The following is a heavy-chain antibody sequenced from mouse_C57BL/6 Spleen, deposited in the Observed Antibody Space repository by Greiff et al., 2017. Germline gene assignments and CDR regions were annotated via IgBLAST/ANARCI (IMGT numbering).Heavy chain of an antibody. CDR1: GYTFTGYW. CDR3: ARSGRYYYGSSPAWFAY. Sequence: QVQLQQSGAELMKPGASVKLSCKATGYTFTGYWIEWVKQRPGHGLEWIGEILPGSGSTNYNEKFKGKATFTADTSSNTAYRQLSSLTTEDSAIYYCARSGRYYYGSSPAWFAYWGQGTLVTVSA. V-gene: IGHV1-9*01. CDR2: ILPGSGST. J-gene: IGHJ3*01. D-gene: IGHD1-1*01.